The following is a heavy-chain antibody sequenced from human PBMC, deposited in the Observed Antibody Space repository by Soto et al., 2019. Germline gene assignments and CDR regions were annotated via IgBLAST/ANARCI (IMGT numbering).Heavy chain of an antibody. Sequence: ETLSLTCTVSGGSLSSSYWWTWVRQAPGKGLEWVSVIYSGGSTYYADSVKGRFTISRDNSKSTLYLQMNSLRAEDTALYYCAKGRSYYYYYGVDVWGQGTTVT. CDR1: GGSLSSSY. CDR3: AKGRSYYYYYGVDV. CDR2: IYSGGST. V-gene: IGHV3-53*01. J-gene: IGHJ6*02.